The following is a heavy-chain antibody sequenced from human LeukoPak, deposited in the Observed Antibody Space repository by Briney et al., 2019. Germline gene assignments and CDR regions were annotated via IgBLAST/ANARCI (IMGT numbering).Heavy chain of an antibody. Sequence: SETLSLTCSVSGASISNSTYYWGWIRQPPGKGLEWIGGISYTESPYFNPSLKSRVTMSLDTSKNQFSLKLSPVTATDTAVYYCARDQDYFDTWGQGTLVTVSS. V-gene: IGHV4-39*07. CDR1: GASISNSTYY. CDR2: ISYTESP. CDR3: ARDQDYFDT. J-gene: IGHJ5*02. D-gene: IGHD4-11*01.